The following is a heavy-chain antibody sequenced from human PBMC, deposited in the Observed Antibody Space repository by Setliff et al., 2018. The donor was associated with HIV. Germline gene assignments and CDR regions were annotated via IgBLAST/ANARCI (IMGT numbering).Heavy chain of an antibody. CDR3: ARVRLELRQYWFDS. D-gene: IGHD1-7*01. J-gene: IGHJ5*01. V-gene: IGHV4-39*02. CDR1: GDSASNSRYY. CDR2: IHYDEKT. Sequence: PSETLSLTCTVSGDSASNSRYYWAWIRQPPGKGLEYIGSIHYDEKTYYNPSLKSRVTISIDTSKDQFSLSLTSVTDADTAVYYCARVRLELRQYWFDSWGQGSPVTVSS.